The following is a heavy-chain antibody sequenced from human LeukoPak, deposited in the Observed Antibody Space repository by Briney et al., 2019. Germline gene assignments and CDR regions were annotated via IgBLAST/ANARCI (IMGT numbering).Heavy chain of an antibody. CDR1: GFTFSSYS. Sequence: GGSLRLSCAASGFTFSSYSMNWVRQAPGKGLEWVSSIISSSSYIYYADSVKGRFTISRDNAKNSLYLQMNSLRTEDTAVYYCARGVSLPYDFWEKSWFDPWGQGTLVTVSS. J-gene: IGHJ5*02. CDR3: ARGVSLPYDFWEKSWFDP. V-gene: IGHV3-21*01. D-gene: IGHD3-3*01. CDR2: IISSSSYI.